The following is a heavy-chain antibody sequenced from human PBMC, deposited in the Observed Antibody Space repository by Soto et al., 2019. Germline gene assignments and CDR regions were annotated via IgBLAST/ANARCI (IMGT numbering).Heavy chain of an antibody. J-gene: IGHJ5*02. D-gene: IGHD2-2*01. Sequence: SETLSLTCAVYGGSFSGYYWSWIRQPPGKGLEWIGEINHSGSTNYNPSLKSRVTISVDTSKNQSSLKLSSVTAADTAVYYCARGGINCSSTSCYYNWFDPWGQGTLVTVSS. CDR2: INHSGST. V-gene: IGHV4-34*01. CDR1: GGSFSGYY. CDR3: ARGGINCSSTSCYYNWFDP.